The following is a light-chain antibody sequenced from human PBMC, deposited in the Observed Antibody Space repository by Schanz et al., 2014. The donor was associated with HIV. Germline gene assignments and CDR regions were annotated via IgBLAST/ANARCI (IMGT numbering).Light chain of an antibody. V-gene: IGLV2-8*01. CDR1: SGDVSVHNY. CDR2: DVS. Sequence: QSALTQPPAASGSPGQSVTISCTEASGDVSVHNYVSWYQQHPGKAPKLIIFDVSERPSAVPDRFSGSKSGNTASLTVSGLQPEDEADYYCSSYGGNNNVVFGGGTKLTVL. J-gene: IGLJ2*01. CDR3: SSYGGNNNVV.